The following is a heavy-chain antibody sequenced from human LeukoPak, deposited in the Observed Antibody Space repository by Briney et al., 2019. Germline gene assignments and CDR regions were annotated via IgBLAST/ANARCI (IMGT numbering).Heavy chain of an antibody. D-gene: IGHD6-19*01. Sequence: SETLSLTCTVSGGSISSYYWSWIRQPPGKGLEWIGYIYYSGGTNYNPSLKSRVTISVDTSKNQSSLKLSSVTAADTAVYYCARVRYSSGWYWGDFDYWGQGTLVTVSS. J-gene: IGHJ4*02. CDR2: IYYSGGT. CDR1: GGSISSYY. V-gene: IGHV4-59*01. CDR3: ARVRYSSGWYWGDFDY.